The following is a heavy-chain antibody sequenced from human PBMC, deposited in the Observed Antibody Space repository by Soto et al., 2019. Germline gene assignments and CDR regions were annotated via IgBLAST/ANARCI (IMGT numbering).Heavy chain of an antibody. Sequence: GGSLRLSCAASGFTFSSYGMHWVRQAPGKGLEWVAVISYDGSNKYYADSVKGRFTISRDNSKNTLYLQMNSLRAEDTAVYYCAKDRGSGSGWYPENPYYYYYMDVWGKGTTVTVSS. CDR2: ISYDGSNK. CDR1: GFTFSSYG. CDR3: AKDRGSGSGWYPENPYYYYYMDV. J-gene: IGHJ6*03. V-gene: IGHV3-30*18. D-gene: IGHD6-19*01.